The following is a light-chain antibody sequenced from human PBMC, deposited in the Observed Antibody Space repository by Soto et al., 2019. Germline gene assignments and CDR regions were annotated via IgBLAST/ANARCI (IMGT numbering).Light chain of an antibody. CDR2: SNN. Sequence: QSVLTQPPSASGTPGQRVTISCSGSNSNIGSNTVHWYQQLPGTAPKLLIYSNNQRPSGVPDRFSGSKSGTSASLSISGLQSEDEAEYYCAAWDDILNGVVFGGGTKLTVL. CDR3: AAWDDILNGVV. V-gene: IGLV1-44*01. J-gene: IGLJ2*01. CDR1: NSNIGSNT.